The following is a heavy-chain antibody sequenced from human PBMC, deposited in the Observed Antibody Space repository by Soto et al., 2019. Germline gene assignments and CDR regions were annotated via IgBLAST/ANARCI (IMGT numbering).Heavy chain of an antibody. CDR3: ARGEEHRDYVLCY. V-gene: IGHV1-2*04. CDR2: MNPNTGGT. CDR1: GYTFTGFF. D-gene: IGHD3-16*01. Sequence: QVQLVQSGAEVKKPGASVKVSCKASGYTFTGFFVHWVRQAPGQGLEWMGWMNPNTGGTKYAQKFQGWVTMTRDTSISTAYMELSRLKYDDTAFYYCARGEEHRDYVLCYWGQGTLVTVSS. J-gene: IGHJ4*02.